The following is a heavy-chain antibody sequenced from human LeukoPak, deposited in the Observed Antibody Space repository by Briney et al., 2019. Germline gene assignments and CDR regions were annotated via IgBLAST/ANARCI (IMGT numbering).Heavy chain of an antibody. CDR3: AREDTAMVLYYFDY. J-gene: IGHJ4*02. CDR1: GFTFSSYS. CDR2: ISSSSSYI. V-gene: IGHV3-21*01. D-gene: IGHD5-18*01. Sequence: GGSLILSCAASGFTFSSYSMNWVRQAPGKGLEWVSSISSSSSYIYYADSVKGRFTISRDNAKNSLYLQMNSLRAEDTAVYYCAREDTAMVLYYFDYWGQGTLVTVSS.